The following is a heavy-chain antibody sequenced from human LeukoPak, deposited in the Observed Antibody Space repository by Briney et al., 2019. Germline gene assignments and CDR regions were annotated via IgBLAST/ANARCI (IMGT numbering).Heavy chain of an antibody. CDR2: IYYSGST. V-gene: IGHV4-30-4*01. Sequence: PSQTLSLNCTVSGGSISSGDYYWSWIRQPPGKGLEWIGYIYYSGSTYYNPSLKSRVTISVDTSKNQFSLKLSSVTAADTAVYYCASTHQTLGMDVWGQGTTVTVSS. CDR3: ASTHQTLGMDV. CDR1: GGSISSGDYY. J-gene: IGHJ6*02.